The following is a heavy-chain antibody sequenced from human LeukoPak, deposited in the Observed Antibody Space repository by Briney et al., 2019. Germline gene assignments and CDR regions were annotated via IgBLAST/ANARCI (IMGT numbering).Heavy chain of an antibody. CDR1: GGSFSGYY. CDR2: INHSGST. CDR3: ARVMESGGSRGSGYFDY. J-gene: IGHJ4*02. D-gene: IGHD2-15*01. V-gene: IGHV4-34*01. Sequence: SETLSLTCAVYGGSFSGYYWSWIRQPPGKGLEWIGEINHSGSTNYNPSLKSRVTISVDTSKNQFSLKLSSVTAADTAVYYCARVMESGGSRGSGYFDYWGQGTLVTVSS.